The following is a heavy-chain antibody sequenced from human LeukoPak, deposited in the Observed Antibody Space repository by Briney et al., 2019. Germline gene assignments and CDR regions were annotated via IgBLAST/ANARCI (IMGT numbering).Heavy chain of an antibody. Sequence: GGSLRLSCAASGFTVSSNYMSWVRQAPGKGLEWVSVIYSGGTTYYADSVKGRFIISRDNSKNTLYLQMNSLRAEDTAVYYCARGYCSGGSCYPSPFDYWGQGTLVTVSS. D-gene: IGHD2-15*01. CDR2: IYSGGTT. CDR3: ARGYCSGGSCYPSPFDY. V-gene: IGHV3-66*01. CDR1: GFTVSSNY. J-gene: IGHJ4*02.